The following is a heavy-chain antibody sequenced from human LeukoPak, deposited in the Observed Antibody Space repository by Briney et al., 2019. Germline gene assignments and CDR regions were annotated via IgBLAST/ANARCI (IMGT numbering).Heavy chain of an antibody. CDR2: IHYSGST. CDR1: GGSISSYY. Sequence: SETLSLTCTVSGGSISSYYWSWIRQPPGKGLEWIGYIHYSGSTNYNPSLKSRVTISLDTSKNQFSLKLTSVTAADTAVYYCAREGQWLADWFDPWGQGTLVTVSS. V-gene: IGHV4-59*01. J-gene: IGHJ5*02. D-gene: IGHD6-19*01. CDR3: AREGQWLADWFDP.